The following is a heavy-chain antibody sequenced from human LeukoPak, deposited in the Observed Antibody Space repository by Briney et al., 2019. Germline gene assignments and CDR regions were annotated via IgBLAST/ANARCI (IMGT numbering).Heavy chain of an antibody. Sequence: SETLSLTCAVSGVSISSGGYSWRCTRQPPTYRLKWIGSPSHSGGSYYDPSLKSRVTISVDRSKNQFSLKLSSVTPPDTAVYYCAGFHAGTDFFNYRGQGTLVTVSS. CDR2: PSHSGGS. D-gene: IGHD6-13*01. CDR3: AGFHAGTDFFNY. V-gene: IGHV4-30-2*01. CDR1: GVSISSGGYS. J-gene: IGHJ4*02.